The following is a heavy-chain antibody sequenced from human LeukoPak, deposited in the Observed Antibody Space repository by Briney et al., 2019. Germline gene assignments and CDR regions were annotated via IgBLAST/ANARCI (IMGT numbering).Heavy chain of an antibody. D-gene: IGHD3-10*01. Sequence: GGSLRLSCAASGFTFSSYGMHWVRQAPGKGLEWVAFIRYDGSNKYYADSVKGRFTISRDNSKNTLYLQMNSLRAEDTAVYYCAKASRSYGSGSHISPFDYWGQGTLVTVSS. V-gene: IGHV3-30*02. CDR3: AKASRSYGSGSHISPFDY. CDR2: IRYDGSNK. CDR1: GFTFSSYG. J-gene: IGHJ4*02.